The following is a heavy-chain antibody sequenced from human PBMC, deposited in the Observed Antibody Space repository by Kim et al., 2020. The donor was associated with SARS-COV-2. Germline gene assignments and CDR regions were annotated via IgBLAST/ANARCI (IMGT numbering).Heavy chain of an antibody. D-gene: IGHD2-21*01. J-gene: IGHJ4*02. CDR1: GYTFINFG. CDR2: ISTYRGYT. CDR3: ARDEQRPYSPYFDS. Sequence: ASVKVSCKASGYTFINFGIFWVRQAPGQGLEWMGWISTYRGYTNYAQKFEGRLTMTADTSTSTAYMELRSLGSDDTALYYCARDEQRPYSPYFDSWGQGTLVTVSS. V-gene: IGHV1-18*01.